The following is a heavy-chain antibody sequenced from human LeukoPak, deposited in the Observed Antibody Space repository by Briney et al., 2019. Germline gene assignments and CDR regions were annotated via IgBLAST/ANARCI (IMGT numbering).Heavy chain of an antibody. V-gene: IGHV3-23*01. CDR2: ISGSGGST. CDR1: GFTFSSYA. J-gene: IGHJ4*02. Sequence: GGSLRLSCAASGFTFSSYAMSWVRQAPGKGLEWVSAISGSGGSTYYADSVKGRFTISRDNSKNTLYLQMNSLRAEDTAVYYCATLRGVVGATTPKDYWGQGTLVTVSS. CDR3: ATLRGVVGATTPKDY. D-gene: IGHD1-26*01.